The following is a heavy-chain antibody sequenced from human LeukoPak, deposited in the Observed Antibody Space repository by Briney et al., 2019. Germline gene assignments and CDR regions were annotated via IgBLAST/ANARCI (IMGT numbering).Heavy chain of an antibody. Sequence: GGSLRLSCAASGFTFSSYWIHWVRQAPGKGLVWVSRINSDGSSTSYADSVKGRFTISRDNAKNTLYLQMNSLRAEDTAVYYCMSRDYGDYGAPSYFDYRGQGTLVTVSS. V-gene: IGHV3-74*01. CDR1: GFTFSSYW. CDR2: INSDGSST. J-gene: IGHJ4*02. CDR3: MSRDYGDYGAPSYFDY. D-gene: IGHD4-17*01.